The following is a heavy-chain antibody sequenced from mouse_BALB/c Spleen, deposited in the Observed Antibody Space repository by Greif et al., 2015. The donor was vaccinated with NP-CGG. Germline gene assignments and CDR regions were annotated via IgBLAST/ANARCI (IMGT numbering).Heavy chain of an antibody. Sequence: VQLQQSGAELMKPGASVKISCKATGYTFSSYWIEWVKQRPGHGLEWIGEILPGSGSTNYNEKFKGKATFTADTSSNTAYMQLSSLTSEDSAVYYCARRFDDYDGWYFDVWGAGTTVTVSS. D-gene: IGHD2-4*01. V-gene: IGHV1-9*01. CDR2: ILPGSGST. CDR1: GYTFSSYW. CDR3: ARRFDDYDGWYFDV. J-gene: IGHJ1*01.